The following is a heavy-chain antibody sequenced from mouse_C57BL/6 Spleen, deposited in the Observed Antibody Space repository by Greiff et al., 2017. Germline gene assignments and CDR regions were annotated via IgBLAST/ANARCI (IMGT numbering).Heavy chain of an antibody. CDR3: ARLGVLPGPFDY. V-gene: IGHV1-52*01. J-gene: IGHJ2*01. CDR1: GYTFTSYW. Sequence: QVQLQQPGAELVRPGSSVKLSCKASGYTFTSYWMHWVKQRPIQGLEWIGNIDPSDSETHYNQKFKDKATLTVDKSSSTAYMQLSSLTSEDSAVYYFARLGVLPGPFDYWGQGTTLTVSS. CDR2: IDPSDSET. D-gene: IGHD1-1*01.